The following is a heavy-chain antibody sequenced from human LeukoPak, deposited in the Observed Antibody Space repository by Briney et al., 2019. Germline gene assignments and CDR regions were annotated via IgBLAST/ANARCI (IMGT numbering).Heavy chain of an antibody. CDR2: INAGNGNT. J-gene: IGHJ4*02. Sequence: ASVKVSCKASGYTFTSYAMHWVRQAPGQRLEWMGWINAGNGNTKYSQKFQGRVTITRDTSASTAYMELSSLRSEGTAVYYCARAVEGSSWYNYWGQGTLVTVSS. CDR3: ARAVEGSSWYNY. D-gene: IGHD6-13*01. CDR1: GYTFTSYA. V-gene: IGHV1-3*01.